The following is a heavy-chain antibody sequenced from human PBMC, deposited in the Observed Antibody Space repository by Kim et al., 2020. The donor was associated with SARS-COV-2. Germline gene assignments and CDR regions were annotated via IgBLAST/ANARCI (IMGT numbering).Heavy chain of an antibody. CDR2: IWYDGSNK. V-gene: IGHV3-33*01. D-gene: IGHD6-25*01. CDR1: GFTFSSYG. Sequence: GGSLRLSCAASGFTFSSYGMHWVRQAPGKGLEWVAVIWYDGSNKYYADSVKGRFTISRDNSKNTLYLQMNSLRAEDTAVYYCARDPPLGIAAAYWGQGTLVTVSS. CDR3: ARDPPLGIAAAY. J-gene: IGHJ4*02.